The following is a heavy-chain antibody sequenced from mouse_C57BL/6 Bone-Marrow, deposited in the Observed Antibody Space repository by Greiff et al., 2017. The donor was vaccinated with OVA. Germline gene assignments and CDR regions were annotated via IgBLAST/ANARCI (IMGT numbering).Heavy chain of an antibody. CDR2: IDPSDSYT. D-gene: IGHD2-4*01. J-gene: IGHJ3*01. Sequence: QVQLQQPGAELVKPGASVKLSCKASGYTFTSYWMQWVKQRPGQGLEWIGEIDPSDSYTNYNQKFKGKATLTVDTSSSTAYMQHSSLTSEDSAVYYCARERGLPFVAYWGQGTLVTVSA. V-gene: IGHV1-50*01. CDR1: GYTFTSYW. CDR3: ARERGLPFVAY.